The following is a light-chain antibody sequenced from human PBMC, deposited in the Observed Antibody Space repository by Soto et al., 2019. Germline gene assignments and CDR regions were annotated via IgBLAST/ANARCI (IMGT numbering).Light chain of an antibody. J-gene: IGKJ5*01. V-gene: IGKV3-11*01. CDR2: DAY. CDR3: QQRHMWPIT. CDR1: QSFRGL. Sequence: VVLTQSPVTLSLSPGERATLSLRASQSFRGLLAWYQQKPGQAPRLLIYDAYNRATGIPPRFSGSGSGTDFTLTISSLEPEDSAVYYCQQRHMWPITFGQGTRLETK.